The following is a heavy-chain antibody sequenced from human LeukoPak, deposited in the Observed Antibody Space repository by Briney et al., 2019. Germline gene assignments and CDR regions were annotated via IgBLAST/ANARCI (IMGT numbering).Heavy chain of an antibody. CDR2: IYPGDSDT. V-gene: IGHV5-51*01. CDR1: GYSFTSYW. Sequence: GESLKISCKGSGYSFTSYWIGWVRQMPGKGLEWMGIIYPGDSDTRYSPSFQGQVTISADKSISTAYLQWSGLKASDTAMYYCARHPIEGATQSWFDPWGQGTLVTVSS. D-gene: IGHD1-26*01. J-gene: IGHJ5*02. CDR3: ARHPIEGATQSWFDP.